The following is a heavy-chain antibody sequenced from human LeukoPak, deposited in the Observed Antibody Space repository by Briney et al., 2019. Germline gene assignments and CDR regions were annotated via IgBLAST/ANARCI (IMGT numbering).Heavy chain of an antibody. CDR3: AKEATAGRLFDY. CDR2: ISWDGGST. Sequence: GGSLRLSCAASGFTFDDYTMHWVRQAPGKGLEWVSLISWDGGSTYYADSVKGRFTISRDNRKNSLYLQMNSLRTEDTALYYCAKEATAGRLFDYWGQGTLVTVSS. V-gene: IGHV3-43*01. J-gene: IGHJ4*02. D-gene: IGHD6-13*01. CDR1: GFTFDDYT.